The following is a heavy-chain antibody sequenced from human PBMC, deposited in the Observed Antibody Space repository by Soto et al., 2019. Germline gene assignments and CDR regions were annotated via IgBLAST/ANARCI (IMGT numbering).Heavy chain of an antibody. Sequence: ASVKVSCKASGYTFTSFDINWVRQATGQGLEWLGWMNPNSVNTGYAQKFQGRLTMSRNTSITTAYMELSGLTSDDTAVYFCARGGLFGSGSYHIDLWGQGTLVTVSS. D-gene: IGHD3-10*01. CDR3: ARGGLFGSGSYHIDL. CDR1: GYTFTSFD. J-gene: IGHJ4*02. V-gene: IGHV1-8*01. CDR2: MNPNSVNT.